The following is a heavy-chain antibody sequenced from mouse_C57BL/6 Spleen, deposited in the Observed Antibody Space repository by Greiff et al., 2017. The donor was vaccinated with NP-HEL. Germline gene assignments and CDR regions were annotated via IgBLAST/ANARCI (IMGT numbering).Heavy chain of an antibody. CDR3: AREGIYYGNYPALFAY. J-gene: IGHJ3*01. CDR2: IDPNSGGT. V-gene: IGHV1-72*01. D-gene: IGHD2-1*01. CDR1: GYTFTSYW. Sequence: QVQLKQPGAELVKPGASVKLSCKASGYTFTSYWMHWVKQRPGRGLEWIGRIDPNSGGTTYNEKFKSKATLTVDKPSSTAYMQLSSLTSEDSAVYYCAREGIYYGNYPALFAYWGQGTLVTVSA.